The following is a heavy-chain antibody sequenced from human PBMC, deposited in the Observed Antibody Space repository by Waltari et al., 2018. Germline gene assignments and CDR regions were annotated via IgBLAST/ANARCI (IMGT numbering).Heavy chain of an antibody. CDR2: IVVGSGNT. CDR1: GFTFTSCA. V-gene: IGHV1-58*01. CDR3: AADSGAAAGIDY. Sequence: QMQLVQSGPEVKKPGTSVKVSCKASGFTFTSCAVQWVRQARGERLEWIGWIVVGSGNTNYAQKFQERVTITRDMSTSTAYMELSSLRSEDTAVYYCAADSGAAAGIDYWGQGTLVTVSS. D-gene: IGHD6-13*01. J-gene: IGHJ4*02.